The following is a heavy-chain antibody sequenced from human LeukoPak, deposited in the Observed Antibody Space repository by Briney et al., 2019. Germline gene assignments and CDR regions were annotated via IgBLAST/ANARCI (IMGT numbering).Heavy chain of an antibody. V-gene: IGHV1-24*01. J-gene: IGHJ4*02. Sequence: ASVKVSCKVSGYTLTELSMHWVRQAPGKGLEWMGGFDPEDGETIYAQKFQGRVTMTVDTSTDTAYMELSSLRSEDTAVYYCATGQKKWTTRYNYWGQGTLVTVSS. CDR3: ATGQKKWTTRYNY. D-gene: IGHD3-9*01. CDR1: GYTLTELS. CDR2: FDPEDGET.